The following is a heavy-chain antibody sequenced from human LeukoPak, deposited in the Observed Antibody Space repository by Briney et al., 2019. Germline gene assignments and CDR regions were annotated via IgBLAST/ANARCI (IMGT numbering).Heavy chain of an antibody. Sequence: SSETLSLTCTVSGGSISSYYWSWLRQPPGKGLEWIGYIYYSGSTNYNPSLQSRVTISVDTSKNQFSLKLSSVTAADTAVYYCARAGGYTYDFDYWGQGTLVAVSS. CDR3: ARAGGYTYDFDY. CDR2: IYYSGST. CDR1: GGSISSYY. V-gene: IGHV4-59*01. J-gene: IGHJ4*02. D-gene: IGHD5-18*01.